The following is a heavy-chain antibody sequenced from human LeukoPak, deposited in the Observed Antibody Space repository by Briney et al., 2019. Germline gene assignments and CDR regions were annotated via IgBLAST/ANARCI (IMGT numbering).Heavy chain of an antibody. CDR2: INSDGSIT. J-gene: IGHJ4*02. Sequence: GGSLRLSCAASGFTFSRNWMHWVRQAPGKGLVWVSRINSDGSITNYADSVKGRFTISRDNAKNTLYLQMNSLRAEDTAVYYCARDGSLPDYWGQGTLVTVSS. CDR1: GFTFSRNW. V-gene: IGHV3-74*01. CDR3: ARDGSLPDY.